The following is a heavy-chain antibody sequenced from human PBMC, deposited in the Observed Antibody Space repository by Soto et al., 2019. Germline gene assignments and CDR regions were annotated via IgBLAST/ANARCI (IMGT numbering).Heavy chain of an antibody. CDR1: GFTFSSYA. Sequence: QVQLVESGGGVVQPGRSLRLSCAASGFTFSSYAMHWVRQAPGKGLEGVAVISYDGSNKYYADSVKGRFTISRDNSKNTLYLQMNSLRAEDTAVYYCARDGGYYYDSSGLWFQHWGQGTLVTVSS. CDR3: ARDGGYYYDSSGLWFQH. V-gene: IGHV3-30-3*01. J-gene: IGHJ1*01. D-gene: IGHD3-22*01. CDR2: ISYDGSNK.